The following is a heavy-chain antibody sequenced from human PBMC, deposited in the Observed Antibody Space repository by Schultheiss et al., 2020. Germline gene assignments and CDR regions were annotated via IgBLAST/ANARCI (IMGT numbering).Heavy chain of an antibody. Sequence: SCAASGFTFSSYSMNWVRQAPGKGLEWVAVISYDGSNKYYADSVKGRFTISRDNSKNTLYLQMNSLRAEDTALYYCAKEGTGYSSGWYLSWGQGTLVTVSS. CDR3: AKEGTGYSSGWYLS. V-gene: IGHV3-30*18. CDR1: GFTFSSYS. D-gene: IGHD6-19*01. CDR2: ISYDGSNK. J-gene: IGHJ5*02.